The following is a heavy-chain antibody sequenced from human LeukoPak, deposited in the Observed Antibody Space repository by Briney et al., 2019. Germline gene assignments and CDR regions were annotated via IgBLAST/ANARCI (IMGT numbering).Heavy chain of an antibody. CDR3: AGARALRSRPQGFDP. CDR1: GGSFSGYY. J-gene: IGHJ5*02. Sequence: PSETLSLTCAVYGGSFSGYYWSWIRQPPGKGLEWIGEINHSGSTNYNPSLKSRVTISVDTSKNQFSLKLSSVAAADTAVYYCAGARALRSRPQGFDPWGQGTLVTVSS. V-gene: IGHV4-34*01. CDR2: INHSGST.